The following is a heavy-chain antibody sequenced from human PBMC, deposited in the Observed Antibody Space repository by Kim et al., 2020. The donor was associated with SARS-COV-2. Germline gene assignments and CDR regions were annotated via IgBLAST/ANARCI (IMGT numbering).Heavy chain of an antibody. CDR3: ARALDSSGYYYVGYYGMDV. Sequence: KGRFTTSRDNSKNTLYLQMNRLRAEDTAVYYCARALDSSGYYYVGYYGMDVWGQGTTVTVSS. D-gene: IGHD3-22*01. J-gene: IGHJ6*02. V-gene: IGHV3-30*07.